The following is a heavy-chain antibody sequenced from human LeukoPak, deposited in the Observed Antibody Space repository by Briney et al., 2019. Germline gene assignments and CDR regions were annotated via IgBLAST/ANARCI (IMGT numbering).Heavy chain of an antibody. D-gene: IGHD2/OR15-2a*01. CDR3: ARNSPAALDV. Sequence: PETLSLTCAVDGGSFSGYYWSWISHPPGRGLEWIGEIKHSGSTNYNPSLKSRVTISVDTSKNQLPVKLSSVTAADTAVYYCARNSPAALDVWGRGTTVSVSS. CDR1: GGSFSGYY. CDR2: IKHSGST. V-gene: IGHV4-34*01. J-gene: IGHJ6*02.